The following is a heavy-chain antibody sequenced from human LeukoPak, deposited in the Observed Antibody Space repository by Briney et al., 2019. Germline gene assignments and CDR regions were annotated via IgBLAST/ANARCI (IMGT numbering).Heavy chain of an antibody. D-gene: IGHD5-18*01. J-gene: IGHJ4*02. V-gene: IGHV3-30-3*01. CDR2: ISYDGSNK. CDR1: GFTFSSYA. Sequence: PGGSLRLSCAASGFTFSSYAMHWVRQAPGRGLEWVAVISYDGSNKYYADSVKGRFTISRDNSKNTLYLQMNSLRAEDTAVYYCAKVWDTAMAADYWGQGTLVTVSS. CDR3: AKVWDTAMAADY.